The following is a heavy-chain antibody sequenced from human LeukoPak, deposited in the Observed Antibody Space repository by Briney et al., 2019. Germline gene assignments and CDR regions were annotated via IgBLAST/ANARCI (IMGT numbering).Heavy chain of an antibody. J-gene: IGHJ4*02. V-gene: IGHV4-61*01. CDR3: ASGKGYSSGWPHFDY. CDR2: IYYSGST. CDR1: GGSVSSGSYY. D-gene: IGHD6-19*01. Sequence: SGTLSLTCTVSGGSVSSGSYYWSWIRQPPGKGLEWIGYIYYSGSTNYNPSLKSRVTISVDTSKNQFSLKLSSVTAADTAVYYCASGKGYSSGWPHFDYWGQGTLVTVSS.